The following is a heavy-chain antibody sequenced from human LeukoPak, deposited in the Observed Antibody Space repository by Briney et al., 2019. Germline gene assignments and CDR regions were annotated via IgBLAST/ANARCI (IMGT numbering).Heavy chain of an antibody. CDR1: GYSISSGYY. D-gene: IGHD3/OR15-3a*01. CDR2: MYHSGSA. V-gene: IGHV4-38-2*01. Sequence: PSETLSLTCAVSGYSISSGYYWGWIRQPPGKGLEWIGIMYHSGSAYYNPSLKSRVTISIDTSKNQFSLKLTSVSAADTAMYYCARHGTGTGYPLDYWGLGTLVTVSS. CDR3: ARHGTGTGYPLDY. J-gene: IGHJ4*02.